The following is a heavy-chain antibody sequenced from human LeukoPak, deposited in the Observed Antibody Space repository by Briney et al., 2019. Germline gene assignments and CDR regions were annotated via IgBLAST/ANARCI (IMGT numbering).Heavy chain of an antibody. V-gene: IGHV3-23*01. CDR2: ITGSAGST. CDR1: GFTHITYV. J-gene: IGHJ4*02. D-gene: IGHD2-15*01. Sequence: PGGSLRLSCPACGFTHITYVMTWVRQAPGKGLEWVSLITGSAGSTYYADSVKGRFTISRDNSKNTLFLQMNSLRAEDTAVYYCAKDPASGYCSVGRCCDTAFDYWGQGTLVTVSS. CDR3: AKDPASGYCSVGRCCDTAFDY.